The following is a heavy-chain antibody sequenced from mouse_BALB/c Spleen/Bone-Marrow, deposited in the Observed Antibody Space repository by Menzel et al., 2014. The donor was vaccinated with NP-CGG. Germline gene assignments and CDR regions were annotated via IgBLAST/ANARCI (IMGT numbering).Heavy chain of an antibody. J-gene: IGHJ3*01. CDR1: GFTFSDFY. V-gene: IGHV7-1*02. CDR2: SRNKAKDYTT. Sequence: EVKLQESGGGLVQPGGSLILSCATSGFTFSDFYMEWVRQPPGKRLEWIAASRNKAKDYTTEYSASVKGRFIVSRDTSQSILYLRMNALRAEDTAIYYCARDVGYGNYFVYWGRGTLVTVSA. D-gene: IGHD2-10*02. CDR3: ARDVGYGNYFVY.